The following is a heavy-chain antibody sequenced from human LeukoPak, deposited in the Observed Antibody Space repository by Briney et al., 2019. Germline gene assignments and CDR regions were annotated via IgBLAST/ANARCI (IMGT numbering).Heavy chain of an antibody. CDR2: LSSSDGRT. J-gene: IGHJ4*02. D-gene: IGHD2-21*02. Sequence: GGSLRLSCAASGFSFSSYAMSWVRQAAGKGLEWVSALSSSDGRTYYADSVKGRFTIFRDNSKNTLYLQMNSLRAEDTAVYYCARDLLAYCGGDCYSFITRPFDYWGQGTLVTVSS. CDR1: GFSFSSYA. CDR3: ARDLLAYCGGDCYSFITRPFDY. V-gene: IGHV3-23*01.